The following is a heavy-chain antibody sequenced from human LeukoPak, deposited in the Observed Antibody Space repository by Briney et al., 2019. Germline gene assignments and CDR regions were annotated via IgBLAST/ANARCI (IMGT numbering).Heavy chain of an antibody. CDR3: ARDRPKPEGATPYDNWFDP. D-gene: IGHD1-26*01. Sequence: PSETLSLTCTVSGGSISSGDYYWSWIRQPPGKGLEWIGYIYYSGSTYYNPSLKSRVTISVDTSKNQFSLKLSSVTAADTAVYYCARDRPKPEGATPYDNWFDPWGQGTLVTVSS. V-gene: IGHV4-30-4*08. J-gene: IGHJ5*02. CDR2: IYYSGST. CDR1: GGSISSGDYY.